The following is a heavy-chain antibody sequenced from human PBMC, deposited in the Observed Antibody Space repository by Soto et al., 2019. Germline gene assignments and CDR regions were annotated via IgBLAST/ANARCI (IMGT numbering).Heavy chain of an antibody. CDR2: IRSKANSYAT. V-gene: IGHV3-73*01. J-gene: IGHJ6*02. CDR1: GFTFSGSA. D-gene: IGHD4-4*01. Sequence: EVQLVESGGGLVQPGGSLKLSCAASGFTFSGSAMHWVRQASGKGLEWVGRIRSKANSYATAYAASVKGRFTISRDDSKNTAYLQMNSLKTEDTAVYYCTTVTSAYYYYYGMDVWGQGTTVTVSS. CDR3: TTVTSAYYYYYGMDV.